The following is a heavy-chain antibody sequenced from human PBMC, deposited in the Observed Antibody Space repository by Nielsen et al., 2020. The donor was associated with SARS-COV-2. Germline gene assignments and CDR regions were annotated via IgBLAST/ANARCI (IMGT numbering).Heavy chain of an antibody. CDR2: INHSGST. D-gene: IGHD3-22*01. V-gene: IGHV4-34*01. J-gene: IGHJ5*02. Sequence: SETLSLTCAVYGGSFSGYYWSWIRQPPGKGLEWIGEINHSGSTNYNPSLKSRVTISVGTSKNQFSLKLSSVTAADTAVYYCARLHYYDSSGHYPWGQGTLVTVSS. CDR3: ARLHYYDSSGHYP. CDR1: GGSFSGYY.